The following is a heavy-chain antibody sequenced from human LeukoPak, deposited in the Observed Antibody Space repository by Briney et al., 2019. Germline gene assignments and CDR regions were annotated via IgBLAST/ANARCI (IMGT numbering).Heavy chain of an antibody. CDR1: GFTFSTYA. J-gene: IGHJ4*02. D-gene: IGHD2-2*01. CDR2: ISGIGGNT. Sequence: GGSLRLSCTASGFTFSTYAMSWVRHAPGEGLEWVSGISGIGGNTYYTDYVKGRFTISRDNSKNTVHLQMSSLRAEDTALYYCEKDRCDRTTCPEVWGQGTLVTVSS. V-gene: IGHV3-23*01. CDR3: EKDRCDRTTCPEV.